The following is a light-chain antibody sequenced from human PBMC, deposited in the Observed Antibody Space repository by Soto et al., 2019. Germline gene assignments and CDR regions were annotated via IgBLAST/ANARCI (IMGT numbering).Light chain of an antibody. V-gene: IGLV2-14*01. CDR2: DVS. Sequence: QSVLTQPASVSGSPGQSITISCTGTSSDIDAYNYVSWYQQHPGKAPKLMIYDVSNRPPGISNRFSGSKSGNTASLTISGLQAEDEADYYCGSYTTSSNYVFGTGTKVTV. CDR1: SSDIDAYNY. J-gene: IGLJ1*01. CDR3: GSYTTSSNYV.